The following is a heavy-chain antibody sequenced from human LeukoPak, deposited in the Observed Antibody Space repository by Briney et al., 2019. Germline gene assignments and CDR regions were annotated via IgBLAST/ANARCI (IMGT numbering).Heavy chain of an antibody. J-gene: IGHJ6*02. Sequence: ASVKVSCKASGYTFTSYGISWVRQAPGQGLEWMGWISAYNGNTNYAQKLQGRVTMTRDTSISTAYMELSRLRSDDTAVYYCARVSVVTLGSMDVWGQGTTVTVSS. D-gene: IGHD2-15*01. CDR1: GYTFTSYG. V-gene: IGHV1-18*01. CDR2: ISAYNGNT. CDR3: ARVSVVTLGSMDV.